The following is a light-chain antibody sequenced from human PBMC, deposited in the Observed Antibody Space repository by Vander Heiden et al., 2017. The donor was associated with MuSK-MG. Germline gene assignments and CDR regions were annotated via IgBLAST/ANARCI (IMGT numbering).Light chain of an antibody. V-gene: IGKV3-15*01. CDR1: QSVSSN. Sequence: EIVITPSPATLSVSPGERATLSCRASQSVSSNLAWYQQKPGQAPRLLIYGASTRATGIPARFSGSGSGTEFTLTISSRQSEDFAVYYCQQYNNWPPYTFGQGTKLEIK. J-gene: IGKJ2*01. CDR2: GAS. CDR3: QQYNNWPPYT.